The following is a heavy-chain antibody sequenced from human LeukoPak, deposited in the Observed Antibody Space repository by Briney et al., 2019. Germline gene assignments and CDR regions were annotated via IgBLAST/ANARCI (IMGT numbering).Heavy chain of an antibody. Sequence: SETLSLTCTVSGGSMSSYYWTWIRQPPGKGLEWIGYIFNSATTNYNPSLKSRVTISVDTSKNQFSLRLSSVTAADTAVYYCAADGYGGAVDHWGQGTLVTVSS. J-gene: IGHJ4*02. CDR2: IFNSATT. CDR3: AADGYGGAVDH. CDR1: GGSMSSYY. V-gene: IGHV4-59*08. D-gene: IGHD5-18*01.